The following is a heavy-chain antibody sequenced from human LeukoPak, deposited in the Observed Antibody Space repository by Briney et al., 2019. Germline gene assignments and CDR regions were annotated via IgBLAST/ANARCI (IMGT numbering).Heavy chain of an antibody. CDR1: GFTFSSYG. J-gene: IGHJ4*02. D-gene: IGHD3-10*01. Sequence: GRFLRLSCAASGFTFSSYGMHWVRQAPGKGLEWVAVISYDGSNKYYADSVKGRFTISRDNSKNTLYLQMNSLRAEDTAVYYCAKASYYYGSGSYYDYWGEGTIVSVSS. V-gene: IGHV3-30*18. CDR3: AKASYYYGSGSYYDY. CDR2: ISYDGSNK.